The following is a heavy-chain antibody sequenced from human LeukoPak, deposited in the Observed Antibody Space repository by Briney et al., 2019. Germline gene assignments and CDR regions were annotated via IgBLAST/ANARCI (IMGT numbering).Heavy chain of an antibody. V-gene: IGHV4-4*07. CDR3: ARERRNWNYYYFDY. Sequence: SETLSFTCTVSGGSISSYYWSWIRQPAGKGLEWIGRIYTSGSTNYNPSLKSRVTMSVDTSKNQFSLKLSSVTAADTAVYYCARERRNWNYYYFDYWGQGTLVTVSS. D-gene: IGHD1-7*01. CDR1: GGSISSYY. CDR2: IYTSGST. J-gene: IGHJ4*02.